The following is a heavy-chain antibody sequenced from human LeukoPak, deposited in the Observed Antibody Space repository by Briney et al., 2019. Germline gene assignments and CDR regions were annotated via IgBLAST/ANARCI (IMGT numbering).Heavy chain of an antibody. CDR1: GFTFSSYA. V-gene: IGHV3-23*01. CDR2: ISGSGGST. D-gene: IGHD6-13*01. Sequence: RPGGSLRLSCAASGFTFSSYAMSWVRQAPGKGLEWVSAISGSGGSTYYADSVKGRFTISRDNSKNTLYLQMNSLRAEDTAVYYCAKDQPSPRQQLVTRAQKWVDYWGQGTLVTVSS. CDR3: AKDQPSPRQQLVTRAQKWVDY. J-gene: IGHJ4*02.